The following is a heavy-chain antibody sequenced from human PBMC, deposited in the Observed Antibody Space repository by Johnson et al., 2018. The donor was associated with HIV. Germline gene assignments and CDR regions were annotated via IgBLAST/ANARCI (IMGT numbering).Heavy chain of an antibody. V-gene: IGHV3-33*01. CDR3: ASTCGGDCSRGDAFDI. CDR2: IWYDGSNK. J-gene: IGHJ3*02. Sequence: QVQLVESGGGVVQPGRSLRLSCTSAFTFSSYGLHWVRQAPGKGLAWVAVIWYDGSNKYYADSVKGRFTISRDNSKNTLYLQMNSLRAEDTAVYYCASTCGGDCSRGDAFDIWGQGTMVTVSS. CDR1: AFTFSSYG. D-gene: IGHD2-21*02.